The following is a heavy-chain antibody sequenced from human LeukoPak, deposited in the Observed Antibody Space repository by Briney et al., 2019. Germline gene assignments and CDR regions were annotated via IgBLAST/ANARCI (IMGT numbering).Heavy chain of an antibody. J-gene: IGHJ4*02. CDR3: ARLNNWNDALDY. Sequence: ASVKVSCKASGYTFTGYYMHWVRQAPGQGLEWMGWINPNSGGTNYAQKFQGRVTMTRDTSISTAYMELSRLRSDDTAVYYCARLNNWNDALDYWGQGTLVTVSP. CDR2: INPNSGGT. D-gene: IGHD1-20*01. V-gene: IGHV1-2*02. CDR1: GYTFTGYY.